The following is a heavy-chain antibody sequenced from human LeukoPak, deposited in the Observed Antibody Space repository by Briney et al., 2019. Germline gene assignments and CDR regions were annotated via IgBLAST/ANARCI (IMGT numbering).Heavy chain of an antibody. CDR3: ARVPQGSSWPYYFDY. D-gene: IGHD6-13*01. V-gene: IGHV1-69*04. CDR1: GGTFSTYA. CDR2: IVPILGTA. J-gene: IGHJ4*02. Sequence: SVTVSCTASGGTFSTYAISWMRQAPGQGLEWVGRIVPILGTANYAQNFQGRVTITADRSTTTAYMELSSLRSEDTAVYYCARVPQGSSWPYYFDYWGQGTLVTVSS.